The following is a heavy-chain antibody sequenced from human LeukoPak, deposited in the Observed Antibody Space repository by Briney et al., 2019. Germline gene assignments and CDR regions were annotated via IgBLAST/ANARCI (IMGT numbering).Heavy chain of an antibody. CDR2: ISAYSNYNPP. D-gene: IGHD1-14*01. Sequence: PSQTLSLSPAVPSDSTCSHFLTLVRHPPRKALEWIGYISAYSNYNPPTYNPSLRSRVTISLATSKTPFSLSLSPVTPADTAVFYCARYPAPVRTSWFFDLWGRGTLVTVFS. CDR1: SDSTCSHF. V-gene: IGHV4-59*11. CDR3: ARYPAPVRTSWFFDL. J-gene: IGHJ2*01.